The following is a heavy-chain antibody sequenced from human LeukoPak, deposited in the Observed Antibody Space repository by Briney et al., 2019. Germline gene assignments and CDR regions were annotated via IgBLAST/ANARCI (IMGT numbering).Heavy chain of an antibody. D-gene: IGHD3-22*01. V-gene: IGHV1-2*06. J-gene: IGHJ3*02. CDR2: INPNNGGT. Sequence: ASVKVSCKASGYTFTGYYIHWVRQAPGQGLEWMGHINPNNGGTNYAQKFQGRVTMTRDMSMSTAYMELSRLRSDDTAVYYCAGEDNSSGYRPFDIWGQGTMVTVPS. CDR3: AGEDNSSGYRPFDI. CDR1: GYTFTGYY.